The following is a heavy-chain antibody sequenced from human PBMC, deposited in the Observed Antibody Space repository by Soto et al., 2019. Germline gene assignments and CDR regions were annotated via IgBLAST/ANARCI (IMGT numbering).Heavy chain of an antibody. J-gene: IGHJ4*02. CDR1: GGSVRSGSYY. CDR2: IYQSGTT. D-gene: IGHD3-22*01. Sequence: SETLSLTCSVSGGSVRSGSYYWTWIRQPPGKGLEWIGYIYQSGTTNYNASLKSRVTISIDTSKNQFFPKLNSVTAADTAVYYCARDSSGRHDYWGQGTLVTVSS. CDR3: ARDSSGRHDY. V-gene: IGHV4-61*01.